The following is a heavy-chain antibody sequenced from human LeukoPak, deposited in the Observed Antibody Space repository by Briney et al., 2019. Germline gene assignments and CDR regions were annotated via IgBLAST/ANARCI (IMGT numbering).Heavy chain of an antibody. D-gene: IGHD3-22*01. J-gene: IGHJ4*02. V-gene: IGHV4-39*07. CDR3: ARGRGYDPVVFYFDY. Sequence: SETLSLTCTVSGDSVRSSSYFWAWIRQPPGKGLEWIANIYYSGSTYYNPSLKSRVTITLDTSKNQFSLNLTSVTAADTALYYFARGRGYDPVVFYFDYWGQGNLVTVSS. CDR1: GDSVRSSSYF. CDR2: IYYSGST.